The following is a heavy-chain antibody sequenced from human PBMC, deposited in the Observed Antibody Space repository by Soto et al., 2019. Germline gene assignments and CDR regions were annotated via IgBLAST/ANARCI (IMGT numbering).Heavy chain of an antibody. J-gene: IGHJ4*02. Sequence: QVELVQSGAEVRKPGASVKISCRTSGYIFTKYYIHWVRQAPGQGLEWMGIIDPSGGGTIYAQKFQDRVTMTRDTSTSTVFMELSSLTSDDTAVFSCARLFSWSQGHYFDFWGQGSLVTVSS. V-gene: IGHV1-46*01. CDR3: ARLFSWSQGHYFDF. CDR2: IDPSGGGT. D-gene: IGHD1-26*01. CDR1: GYIFTKYY.